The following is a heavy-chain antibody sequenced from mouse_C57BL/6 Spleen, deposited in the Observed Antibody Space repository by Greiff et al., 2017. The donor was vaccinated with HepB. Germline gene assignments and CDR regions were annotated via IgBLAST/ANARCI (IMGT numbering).Heavy chain of an antibody. Sequence: EVNVVESGGGLVQPKGSLKLSCAASGFSFNTYAMNWVRQAPGKGLEWVARIRSKSNNYATYYADSVKDRFTISRDDSESMLYLQMNNLKTEDTAMYYCVRWGITTVFDYWGQGTTLTVSS. CDR2: IRSKSNNYAT. D-gene: IGHD1-1*01. V-gene: IGHV10-1*01. J-gene: IGHJ2*01. CDR3: VRWGITTVFDY. CDR1: GFSFNTYA.